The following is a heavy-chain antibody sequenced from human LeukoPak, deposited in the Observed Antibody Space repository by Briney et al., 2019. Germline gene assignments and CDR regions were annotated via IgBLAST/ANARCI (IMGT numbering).Heavy chain of an antibody. CDR2: ISYSGST. CDR3: ARGDDYYNYGMDV. Sequence: SETLSLTCTVSGGAISIYYGSWIRQPPGKGLEWIGYISYSGSTNYNPSLKSRVTISPDTSKNQFSLKLSSVTAADTAMYYCARGDDYYNYGMDVWGQGTTVTVS. CDR1: GGAISIYY. D-gene: IGHD3-10*01. J-gene: IGHJ6*02. V-gene: IGHV4-59*08.